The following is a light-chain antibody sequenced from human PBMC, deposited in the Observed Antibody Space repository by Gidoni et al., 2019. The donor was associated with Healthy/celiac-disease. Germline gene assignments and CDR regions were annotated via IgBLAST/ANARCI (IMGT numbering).Light chain of an antibody. V-gene: IGKV2-30*01. J-gene: IGKJ4*01. CDR1: QSIVYSDGNTH. Sequence: DVVMTQSPLSLPVALGQPASSSCRSSQSIVYSDGNTHLNWFQQMPGQSPRRLIYNVSTRDSGVPDRFIGSGSGADFSPNTSRVEAEDVGVYYCMQGTHWPRGLTFGGGTKVEIK. CDR3: MQGTHWPRGLT. CDR2: NVS.